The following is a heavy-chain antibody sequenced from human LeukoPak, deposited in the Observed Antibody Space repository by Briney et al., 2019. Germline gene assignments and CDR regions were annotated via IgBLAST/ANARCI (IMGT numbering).Heavy chain of an antibody. CDR3: ARDFFHGHCSGLSCLLLDY. CDR2: ISAHYGNT. CDR1: GYIFTRYG. V-gene: IGHV1-18*04. D-gene: IGHD2-15*01. Sequence: GASVKVSCKASGYIFTRYGISWVRQAPGQGLEWMGWISAHYGNTNYAQKFQDRVTMTTDTSTNTAYMELRSLRPDDTAVYYCARDFFHGHCSGLSCLLLDYWGQGSLVTVSS. J-gene: IGHJ4*02.